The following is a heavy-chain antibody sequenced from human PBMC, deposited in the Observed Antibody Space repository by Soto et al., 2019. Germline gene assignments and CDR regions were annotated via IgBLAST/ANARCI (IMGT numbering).Heavy chain of an antibody. V-gene: IGHV4-59*08. D-gene: IGHD6-19*01. CDR2: IYYSGST. CDR3: ARRGYSSGWYDY. Sequence: SETLSLTCTVSGGSISSYYWSWIRQPPGKGLEWIGYIYYSGSTNYNPSLKSRITISLDTSKNQFSLKLNSMTAADTAVYYCARRGYSSGWYDYWGQGTLVTVSS. J-gene: IGHJ4*02. CDR1: GGSISSYY.